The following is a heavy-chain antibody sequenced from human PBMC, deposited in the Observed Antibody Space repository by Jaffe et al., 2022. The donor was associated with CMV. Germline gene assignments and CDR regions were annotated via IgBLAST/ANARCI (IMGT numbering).Heavy chain of an antibody. J-gene: IGHJ3*02. D-gene: IGHD1-1*01. CDR3: ARGIRLKLELRWGGLEAFDI. CDR2: INHSGGT. V-gene: IGHV4-34*02. CDR1: GDSFSDYY. Sequence: QVQLQQRGAGLWKPSETLSLTCIVYGDSFSDYYWTWIRQSPAKGLEWIGEINHSGGTTYNPSLESRVTMSVDTSNNQFSLKLRSLTAADTAVYYCARGIRLKLELRWGGLEAFDIWGQGTRVTVSS.